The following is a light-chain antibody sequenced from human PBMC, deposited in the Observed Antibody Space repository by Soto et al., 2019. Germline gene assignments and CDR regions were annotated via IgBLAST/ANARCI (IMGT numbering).Light chain of an antibody. CDR2: DAS. J-gene: IGKJ4*01. CDR1: QTISTC. CDR3: QQYGSSPPELT. V-gene: IGKV1-5*01. Sequence: IEMTQSPSSLAASLGDRVTITCRASQTISTCFAWYQHKPGKAPNLLIYDASSLKIGVPLRFSASGSGTEFTLTISRLEPEDFAVSYCQQYGSSPPELTFGGGTKVDIK.